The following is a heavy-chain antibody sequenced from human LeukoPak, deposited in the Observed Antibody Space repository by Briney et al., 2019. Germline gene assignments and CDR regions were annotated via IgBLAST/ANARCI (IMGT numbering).Heavy chain of an antibody. CDR1: GGSFSGYY. CDR2: INHSGST. D-gene: IGHD3-10*01. CDR3: ARGNSVPVFDY. V-gene: IGHV4-34*01. Sequence: SETLSLTCAVYGGSFSGYYWSWICQPPGKGLEWIGEINHSGSTNYNPSLKSRVTTSVDTSKNQFSLKLSSVTAADTAVYYCARGNSVPVFDYWGQGTLATVSS. J-gene: IGHJ4*02.